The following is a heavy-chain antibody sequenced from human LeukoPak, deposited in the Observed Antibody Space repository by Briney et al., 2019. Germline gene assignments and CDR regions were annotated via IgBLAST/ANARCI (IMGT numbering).Heavy chain of an antibody. CDR2: INPNSGGT. Sequence: ASVKVSCKASGYSFTDYSMHWVRQAPGQGLEWMGWINPNSGGTDYAQEFRGRVTMTRDTSTSTAYLELSRLTSDDTAVYYCARIAIPGRHYFDPWGQGTLVTVSS. D-gene: IGHD2-2*02. CDR1: GYSFTDYS. J-gene: IGHJ5*01. CDR3: ARIAIPGRHYFDP. V-gene: IGHV1-2*02.